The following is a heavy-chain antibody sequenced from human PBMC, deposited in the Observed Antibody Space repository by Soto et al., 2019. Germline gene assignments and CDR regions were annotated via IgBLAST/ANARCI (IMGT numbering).Heavy chain of an antibody. V-gene: IGHV1-2*04. CDR2: INPNSGGT. CDR1: GYTFTGYY. D-gene: IGHD1-26*01. Sequence: GASVKVSCKASGYTFTGYYMHWVRQAPGQGLEWMGWINPNSGGTNYAQKFQGWVTMTRDTSISTAYMELSRLRSDDTAVYYCARDVEDSGSRHHHGMDVWGQRTTVTGSS. J-gene: IGHJ6*02. CDR3: ARDVEDSGSRHHHGMDV.